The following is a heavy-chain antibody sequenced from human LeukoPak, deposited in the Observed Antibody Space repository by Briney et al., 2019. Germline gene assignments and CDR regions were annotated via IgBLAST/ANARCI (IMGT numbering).Heavy chain of an antibody. CDR2: INTAGST. CDR3: ASFRDTDS. V-gene: IGHV3-74*01. D-gene: IGHD2-21*01. CDR1: GLTFSNVW. Sequence: GGSLRLSCEVSGLTFSNVWMHWVRQTPGQGLVWVCRINTAGSTVYADPVKGRFTISRDNAKNMVYLQMNSLRTEDTAVYYCASFRDTDSWGRGTMVTVSS. J-gene: IGHJ3*01.